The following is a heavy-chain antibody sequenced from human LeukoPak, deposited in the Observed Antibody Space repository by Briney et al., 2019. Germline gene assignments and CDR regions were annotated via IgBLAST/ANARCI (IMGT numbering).Heavy chain of an antibody. J-gene: IGHJ5*02. Sequence: GGSLRLSCAASGFTFSSYGMHWVRQAPGKGLEFVSSIHSNGISTYYGNSVEGRFTVSRDNSKNTVYLQMGSLREEDMAVYYCARTQQWLATGGWYWFDTWGQGTLVTVSS. CDR1: GFTFSSYG. CDR2: IHSNGIST. CDR3: ARTQQWLATGGWYWFDT. D-gene: IGHD6-19*01. V-gene: IGHV3-64*01.